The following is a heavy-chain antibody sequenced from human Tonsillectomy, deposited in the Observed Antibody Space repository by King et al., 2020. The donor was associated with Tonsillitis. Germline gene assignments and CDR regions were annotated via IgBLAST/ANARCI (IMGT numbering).Heavy chain of an antibody. J-gene: IGHJ1*01. V-gene: IGHV4-30-2*01. CDR1: GGSISSGGYS. D-gene: IGHD3/OR15-3a*01. CDR2: IYHSGST. Sequence: QLQESGSGLVKPSQTLSLTCAVSGGSISSGGYSWSWIRQPPGKGLEWIGYIYHSGSTYYNPSLKSRVTRSVDRSKNQFSLKLSSVTAADTAVYYCARGLDHRGYFQHWGQGTLVTVSS. CDR3: ARGLDHRGYFQH.